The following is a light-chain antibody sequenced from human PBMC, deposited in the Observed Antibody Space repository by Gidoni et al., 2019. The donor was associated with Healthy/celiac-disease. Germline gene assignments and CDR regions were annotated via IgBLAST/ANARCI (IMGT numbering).Light chain of an antibody. V-gene: IGLV2-11*01. CDR1: SSDVGGYNY. CDR3: CSYAGSYTFV. CDR2: DGS. J-gene: IGLJ2*01. Sequence: QSALTQPRSVSGSPGQSVTISCTGTSSDVGGYNYVSWYQQHPGKAPKLMLYDGSKRPSGVPDRFSGSKSGNTASLTISGLQAEDEADYYCCSYAGSYTFVFGGGTKLTVL.